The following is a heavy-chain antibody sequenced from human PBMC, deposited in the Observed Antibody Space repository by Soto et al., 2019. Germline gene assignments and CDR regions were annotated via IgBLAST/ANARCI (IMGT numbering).Heavy chain of an antibody. CDR1: GGSISSGGYY. CDR2: IYYSGST. D-gene: IGHD5-12*01. V-gene: IGHV4-39*01. J-gene: IGHJ4*02. CDR3: ARARYNGYDLPYYFDY. Sequence: SETLSLTCTVSGGSISSGGYYWGWIRQPPGKGLEWIGSIYYSGSTYYNPSLKSRVTISVDTSKNQFSLKLTSVTVADTAVYFCARARYNGYDLPYYFDYWGQGTLVTVSS.